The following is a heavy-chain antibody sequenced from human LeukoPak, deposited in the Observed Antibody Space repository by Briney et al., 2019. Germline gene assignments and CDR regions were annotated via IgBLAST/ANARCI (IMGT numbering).Heavy chain of an antibody. CDR2: ISRSSSTI. D-gene: IGHD6-19*01. J-gene: IGHJ4*02. Sequence: PGGSLRLSCAASGFTFSSYSMNWVRQAPGKGVEGVSYISRSSSTIYYADSVKGRFTISRDNAKNSLYLQMNSLSAEDTAVYYCAREALTSWLAFDYWGQGTLVTVSS. CDR1: GFTFSSYS. V-gene: IGHV3-48*01. CDR3: AREALTSWLAFDY.